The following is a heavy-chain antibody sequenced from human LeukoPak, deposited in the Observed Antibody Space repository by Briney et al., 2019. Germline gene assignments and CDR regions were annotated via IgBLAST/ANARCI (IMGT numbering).Heavy chain of an antibody. CDR3: VKYVYPLYYMDV. J-gene: IGHJ6*03. CDR2: IYYSGST. V-gene: IGHV4-39*07. CDR1: GGSISSSSYY. D-gene: IGHD5/OR15-5a*01. Sequence: SETLSLTCTVSGGSISSSSYYWGWIRQPPGKGLEWIGSIYYSGSTYYNPSLKSRVTISVNTSKNQFSLKLSSVTAADTAVYYCVKYVYPLYYMDVWGNGTTVTVSS.